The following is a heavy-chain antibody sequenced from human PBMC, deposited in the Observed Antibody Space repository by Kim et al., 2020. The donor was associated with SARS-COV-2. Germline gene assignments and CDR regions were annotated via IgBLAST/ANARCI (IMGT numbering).Heavy chain of an antibody. D-gene: IGHD6-13*01. CDR2: IYYSGST. J-gene: IGHJ4*02. Sequence: SETLSLTCTVSGGSVSSGSYYWSWIRQPPGKGLEWIGYIYYSGSTNYNPSLKSRVTISVDTSKNQFSLKLSSVTAADTAVYYCARGRQLDYWGQGTLVTVSS. V-gene: IGHV4-61*01. CDR1: GGSVSSGSYY. CDR3: ARGRQLDY.